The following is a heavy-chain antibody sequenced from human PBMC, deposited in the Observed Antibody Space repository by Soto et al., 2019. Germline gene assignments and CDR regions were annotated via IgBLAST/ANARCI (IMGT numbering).Heavy chain of an antibody. D-gene: IGHD2-2*01. J-gene: IGHJ5*01. CDR2: TYYRSKWYN. Sequence: PSTTRSLNCAIPGESVTSNSAAGNSFRPSTSRGLEWLGRTYYRSKWYNDYALSFKSRITINQDTSKNQFSLRLNSVTPEDTSVYYWARDRYTVVAGSAEAPYNQFDSRG. CDR3: ARDRYTVVAGSAEAPYNQFDS. V-gene: IGHV6-1*01. CDR1: GESVTSNSAA.